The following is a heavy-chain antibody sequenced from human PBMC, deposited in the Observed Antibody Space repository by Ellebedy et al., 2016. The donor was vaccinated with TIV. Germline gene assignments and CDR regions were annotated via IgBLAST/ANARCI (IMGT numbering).Heavy chain of an antibody. Sequence: GGSLRLSXAASGFTFSSYSMNWVRQAPGKGLEWVSYISSSSSTIYYADSVKGRFTISRDNAKNSLYLQMNSLRAEDTAVYYCAREWDQLVPVNNDAFDIWGQGTMVTVSS. CDR1: GFTFSSYS. CDR3: AREWDQLVPVNNDAFDI. V-gene: IGHV3-48*04. J-gene: IGHJ3*02. CDR2: ISSSSSTI. D-gene: IGHD6-13*01.